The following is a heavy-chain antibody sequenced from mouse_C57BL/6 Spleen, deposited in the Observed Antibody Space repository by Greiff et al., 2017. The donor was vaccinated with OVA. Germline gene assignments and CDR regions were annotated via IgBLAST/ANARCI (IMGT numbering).Heavy chain of an antibody. Sequence: EVHLVESGGGLVKPGGSLKLSCAASGFTFSSYAMSWVRQTPEKRLEWVATISDGGSYTYYPDNVKGRFTISRDNAKNNLYLQMSHLKSEDTAMYYCASGFNWDEAYWGQGTLVTVSA. CDR2: ISDGGSYT. D-gene: IGHD4-1*02. CDR3: ASGFNWDEAY. CDR1: GFTFSSYA. J-gene: IGHJ3*01. V-gene: IGHV5-4*01.